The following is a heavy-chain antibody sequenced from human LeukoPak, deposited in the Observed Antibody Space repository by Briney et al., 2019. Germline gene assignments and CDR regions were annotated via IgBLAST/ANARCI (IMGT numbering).Heavy chain of an antibody. CDR1: GGSFSGYY. Sequence: SETLSLTCAVYGGSFSGYYWSWIRQPPGKGLEWIGEINHSGSTNYNPSPKSRVTISVDTSKNQFSLKLSSVTAADTAVYYCARGLIMITFGGVIVLDGFDPWGQGTLVTVSS. CDR2: INHSGST. D-gene: IGHD3-16*02. CDR3: ARGLIMITFGGVIVLDGFDP. J-gene: IGHJ5*02. V-gene: IGHV4-34*01.